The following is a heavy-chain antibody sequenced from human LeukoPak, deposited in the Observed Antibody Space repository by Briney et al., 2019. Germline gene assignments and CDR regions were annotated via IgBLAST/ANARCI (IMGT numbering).Heavy chain of an antibody. D-gene: IGHD2-15*01. CDR1: GYTFTGYY. Sequence: ASVKVSCKASGYTFTGYYMHWVRQAPGQGLEWMGIINPSGGSTSYAQKFQGRVTMTRDTSTSTVYMELSSLRSEDTAVYYCARLSGGSCYSPHCPNWFDPWGQGTLVTVSS. CDR3: ARLSGGSCYSPHCPNWFDP. V-gene: IGHV1-46*01. J-gene: IGHJ5*02. CDR2: INPSGGST.